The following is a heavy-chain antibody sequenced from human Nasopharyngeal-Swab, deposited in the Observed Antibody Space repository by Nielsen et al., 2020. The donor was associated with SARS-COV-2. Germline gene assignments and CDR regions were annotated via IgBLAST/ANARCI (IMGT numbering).Heavy chain of an antibody. CDR1: GFSLSSYE. J-gene: IGHJ6*02. V-gene: IGHV3-48*03. CDR2: IGSFGSTI. CDR3: ARGDSSSLPQAVYGMDV. D-gene: IGHD3-22*01. Sequence: GESLKISCAASGFSLSSYEMNWVRQAPGKGLEWVSYIGSFGSTIYSDSVKGRITVSRDNAKNSLYLQMNSLRAEDTAVYYCARGDSSSLPQAVYGMDVWGQGTTVSVSS.